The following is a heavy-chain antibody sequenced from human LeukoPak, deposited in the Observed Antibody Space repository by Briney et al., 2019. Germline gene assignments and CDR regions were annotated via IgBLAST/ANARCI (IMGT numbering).Heavy chain of an antibody. CDR1: GVSFSGYA. CDR3: ASGYNYGFDY. CDR2: IQYDGSQK. Sequence: PGGSLRLSCAASGVSFSGYAMDWVRQAPGKGLEWVAFIQYDGSQKSYVDPVKGRFTISRDNSKNTLYLQMNSLRAEDTALYYCASGYNYGFDYWGQGTLVTVSS. D-gene: IGHD5-24*01. V-gene: IGHV3-30*02. J-gene: IGHJ4*02.